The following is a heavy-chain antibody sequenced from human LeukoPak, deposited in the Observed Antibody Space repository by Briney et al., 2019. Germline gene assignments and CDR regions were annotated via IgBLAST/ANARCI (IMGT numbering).Heavy chain of an antibody. Sequence: GASVKVSCKASGYTFTSYGISWVRQAPGQGLEWMAWISAYNGNTNYAQKLQGRVTMTTDTSTSTAYMELRSLRSDDTAVYYCARDMWRAVVVTAIPNWFDPWGQGTLVTVSS. J-gene: IGHJ5*02. CDR1: GYTFTSYG. CDR2: ISAYNGNT. V-gene: IGHV1-18*01. D-gene: IGHD2-21*02. CDR3: ARDMWRAVVVTAIPNWFDP.